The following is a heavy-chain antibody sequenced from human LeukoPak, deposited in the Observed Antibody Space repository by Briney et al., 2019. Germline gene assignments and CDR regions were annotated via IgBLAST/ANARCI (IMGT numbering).Heavy chain of an antibody. CDR2: IYYTGTT. CDR3: ARGGGVNWFDP. J-gene: IGHJ5*02. CDR1: AGSISSYY. Sequence: SATLSLTCTVSAGSISSYYWSWIRQPPGRGLEWIGYIYYTGTTNYNPSLKSRVTISLDTSKNQFSLRLSSVTAADTAAYYCARGGGVNWFDPWGQGTLVTVSS. V-gene: IGHV4-59*08.